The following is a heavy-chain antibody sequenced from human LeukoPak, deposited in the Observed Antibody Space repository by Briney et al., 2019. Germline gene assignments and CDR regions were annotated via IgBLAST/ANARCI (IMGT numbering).Heavy chain of an antibody. D-gene: IGHD1-26*01. CDR1: GGSISSYY. Sequence: PSETLSLTCTVSGGSISSYYWSWLRQPPGKGRGWIGYIYYSGSTNHTPSLKSRVTISVDTSKNQFSLKLSSVTAADTAVYYCVSGSYVSDAFDIWGQGTMVTVSS. V-gene: IGHV4-59*01. CDR2: IYYSGST. J-gene: IGHJ3*02. CDR3: VSGSYVSDAFDI.